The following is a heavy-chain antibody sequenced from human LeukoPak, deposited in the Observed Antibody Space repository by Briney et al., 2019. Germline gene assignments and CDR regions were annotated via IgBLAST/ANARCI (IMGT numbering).Heavy chain of an antibody. CDR3: ARDGYPTTYYYYMDV. J-gene: IGHJ6*03. CDR2: IYTSGST. CDR1: GGSISSGSYY. D-gene: IGHD5-12*01. Sequence: TLSLTCTVSGGSISSGSYYWSWIRQPAGKGLEWIGRIYTSGSTNYNPSLKSRVTISVDTSKNQFSLKLSSVTAADTAVYYCARDGYPTTYYYYMDVWGKGTTVTVSS. V-gene: IGHV4-61*02.